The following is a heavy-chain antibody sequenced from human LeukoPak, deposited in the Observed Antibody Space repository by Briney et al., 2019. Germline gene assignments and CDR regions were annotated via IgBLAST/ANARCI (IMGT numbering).Heavy chain of an antibody. J-gene: IGHJ4*02. CDR3: ARDVTSGSYYWRY. Sequence: ASVKVSCKASGYTFISYAISWVRQAPGQGLEWMGWISGYNGNTNYAKKFQGRVTMTTDTSTSTAYMELWSLGSDDTATYYCARDVTSGSYYWRYWGQGTLVTVSS. D-gene: IGHD1-26*01. CDR2: ISGYNGNT. CDR1: GYTFISYA. V-gene: IGHV1-18*01.